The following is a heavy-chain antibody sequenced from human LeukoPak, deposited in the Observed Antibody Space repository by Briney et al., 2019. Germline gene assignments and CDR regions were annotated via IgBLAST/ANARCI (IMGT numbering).Heavy chain of an antibody. CDR3: AKNPPTAGGTGDYYYYYMDV. V-gene: IGHV3-73*01. CDR1: GFTFSGSA. Sequence: PGGSLRLSCAASGFTFSGSAMHWVRQASGKGLEWVGRIRSKANSYATAYAASVKGRFTISRDDSKNTAYLQMNSLRTEDTAVYYCAKNPPTAGGTGDYYYYYMDVWGKGTAVTVSS. J-gene: IGHJ6*03. D-gene: IGHD6-25*01. CDR2: IRSKANSYAT.